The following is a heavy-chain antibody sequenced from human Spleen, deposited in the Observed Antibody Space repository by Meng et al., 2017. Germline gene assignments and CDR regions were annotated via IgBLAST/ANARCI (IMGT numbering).Heavy chain of an antibody. CDR2: INHSGNT. V-gene: IGHV4-34*01. CDR3: ARGGDSSSSINWFDP. CDR1: GGSFSDYY. Sequence: SETLSLTCAVYGGSFSDYYWSWIRQPPGKGLECLGEINHSGNTNYHPSLKGRVIMSLDTSKNHFSLKLNSVTAADTAVYYCARGGDSSSSINWFDPWGQGTLVTVSS. D-gene: IGHD6-13*01. J-gene: IGHJ5*02.